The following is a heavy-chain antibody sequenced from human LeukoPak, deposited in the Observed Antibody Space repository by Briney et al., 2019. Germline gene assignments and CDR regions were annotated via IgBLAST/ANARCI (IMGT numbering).Heavy chain of an antibody. J-gene: IGHJ3*02. D-gene: IGHD3-3*01. Sequence: SETLSLTCTVSGGSISTINYYWSWIRQPAGKGLEWIGRIYSSGSTNYNPSLKSRVTISVDTSKNQFSLKLNSVTAADTAVYYCARGRYYDFWGRRGDAFDIWGQGTMVTVSS. V-gene: IGHV4-61*02. CDR3: ARGRYYDFWGRRGDAFDI. CDR2: IYSSGST. CDR1: GGSISTINYY.